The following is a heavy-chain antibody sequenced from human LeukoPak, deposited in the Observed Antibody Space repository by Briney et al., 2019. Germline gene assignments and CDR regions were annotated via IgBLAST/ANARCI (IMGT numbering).Heavy chain of an antibody. V-gene: IGHV3-30*18. CDR3: AKVKGTYGMVV. Sequence: GGSLRLSCAASGFTFSSYGMHWVRQAPGKGLEWVSVITYDGSSKYYADSVKGRFTISRDNSKNTQYLQMNSLRAEDTAVYYCAKVKGTYGMVVWGQGATVTGSS. J-gene: IGHJ6*02. CDR1: GFTFSSYG. CDR2: ITYDGSSK.